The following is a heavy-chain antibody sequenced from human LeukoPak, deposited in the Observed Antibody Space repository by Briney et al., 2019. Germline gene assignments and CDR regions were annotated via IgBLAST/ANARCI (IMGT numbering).Heavy chain of an antibody. CDR1: GFTFSNAW. CDR2: IKRKSDGGAT. Sequence: GGSLRLSCATSGFTFSNAWMSWVRQAPGKGLEWVGRIKRKSDGGATDYAAPVKGRFTISRDDSKNTLYLQMNSLKTEDTALYYCTKEDYGNYVSPHWGQGTLVTVSS. J-gene: IGHJ4*02. V-gene: IGHV3-15*01. D-gene: IGHD4-11*01. CDR3: TKEDYGNYVSPH.